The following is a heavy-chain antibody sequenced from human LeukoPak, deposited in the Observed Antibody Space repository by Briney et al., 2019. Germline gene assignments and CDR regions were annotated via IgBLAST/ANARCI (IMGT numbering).Heavy chain of an antibody. CDR1: GFTFSSYS. CDR2: ISSSSTI. D-gene: IGHD3-3*01. CDR3: ARVGDFWSGYYSGDAEYYYMDV. Sequence: GGSLRLSCAASGFTFSSYSMNWVRQAPGKGLEWVSYISSSSTIYYADSVKGRFTISRDNAKNSLYLQMNSLRAEATAVYYCARVGDFWSGYYSGDAEYYYMDVWGKGTTVTVSS. J-gene: IGHJ6*03. V-gene: IGHV3-48*01.